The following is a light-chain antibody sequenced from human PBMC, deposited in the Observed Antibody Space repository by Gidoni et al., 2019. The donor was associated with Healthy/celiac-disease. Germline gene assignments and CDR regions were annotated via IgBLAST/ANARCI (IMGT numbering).Light chain of an antibody. CDR2: AAS. Sequence: IWITHSPSSLPASVGDRVTITCRASQSISSYLNWYQQKPGKAPKLLIYAASSLQSGVPSRFSGSGSGTDFTLTISSLQPEDFATYYCQQSYSTPRTFGQGTKVEIK. CDR1: QSISSY. CDR3: QQSYSTPRT. J-gene: IGKJ1*01. V-gene: IGKV1-39*01.